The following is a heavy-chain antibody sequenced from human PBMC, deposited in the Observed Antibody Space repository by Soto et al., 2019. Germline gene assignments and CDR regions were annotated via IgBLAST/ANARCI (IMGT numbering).Heavy chain of an antibody. CDR1: GGSVCSSGYY. CDR2: IYYCGST. D-gene: IGHD1-1*01. J-gene: IGHJ5*02. Sequence: PSCSLSLTCTVCGGSVCSSGYYWCWIRQPPGKGLEWIGYIYYCGSTNYNPPLQSRLPISVDTSKNQSSLRLSSVTAADTAVYYCARDMEGDNWFGPWGQGTLVPVSS. V-gene: IGHV4-61*08. CDR3: ARDMEGDNWFGP.